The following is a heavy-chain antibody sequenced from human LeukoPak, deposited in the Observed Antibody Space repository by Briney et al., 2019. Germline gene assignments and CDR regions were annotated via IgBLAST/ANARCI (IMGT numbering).Heavy chain of an antibody. CDR3: AELGITMIGGV. Sequence: GGSLRLSCAASGVTFSSYGMSWVRQAPGKGLEWVSYISSSGSTIYYADSVKGRFTISRDNAKNSLYLQMNSLRAEDTAVYYCAELGITMIGGVWGKGTTVTISS. J-gene: IGHJ6*04. D-gene: IGHD3-10*02. V-gene: IGHV3-48*04. CDR1: GVTFSSYG. CDR2: ISSSGSTI.